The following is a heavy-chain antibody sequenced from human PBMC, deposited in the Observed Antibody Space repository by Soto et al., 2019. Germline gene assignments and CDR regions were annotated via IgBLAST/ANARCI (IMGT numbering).Heavy chain of an antibody. CDR1: GVSISSGDYY. J-gene: IGHJ4*02. Sequence: LSLTCTVSGVSISSGDYYWSWIRQTPGKGLEWIGYIYYSGSTNYNPSLKSRVTISVDTSKNQFSLKLSSVTAADTAVYYCASHVAPTMLDSFHFGVQGTLLTVS. CDR2: IYYSGST. CDR3: ASHVAPTMLDSFHF. D-gene: IGHD2-2*03. V-gene: IGHV4-30-4*01.